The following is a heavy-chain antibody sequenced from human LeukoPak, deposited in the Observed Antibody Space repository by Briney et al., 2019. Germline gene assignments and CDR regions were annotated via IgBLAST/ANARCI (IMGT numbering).Heavy chain of an antibody. CDR3: AKDWKSGSGTDYRWGGDY. CDR1: GFIFSDYY. CDR2: IRGIGGT. D-gene: IGHD3-10*01. J-gene: IGHJ4*02. V-gene: IGHV3-23*01. Sequence: GRSLRLSCSPSGFIFSDYYMSWVRQAPGKGLEWVSIIRGIGGTYYADCVKGRLTISRDTSKNTLYLQMDSLRAEDRALYYCAKDWKSGSGTDYRWGGDYWGQGTLVTVSS.